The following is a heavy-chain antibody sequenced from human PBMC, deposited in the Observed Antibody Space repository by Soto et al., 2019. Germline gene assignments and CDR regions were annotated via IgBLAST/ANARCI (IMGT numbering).Heavy chain of an antibody. CDR3: ARVLTIFGVVNTQVFDP. CDR1: GGSISSGGYY. Sequence: SETLSLTCTVSGGSISSGGYYWSWIRQHPGKGLEWIGYIYYSGSTYYNPSLKSRVTISVDTSKNQFSLKLSSVTAADTAVYYCARVLTIFGVVNTQVFDPWGQGTLVTVSS. CDR2: IYYSGST. V-gene: IGHV4-31*03. D-gene: IGHD3-3*01. J-gene: IGHJ5*02.